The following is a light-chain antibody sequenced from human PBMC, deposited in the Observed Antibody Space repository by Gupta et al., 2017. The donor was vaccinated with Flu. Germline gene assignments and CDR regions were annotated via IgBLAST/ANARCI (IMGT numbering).Light chain of an antibody. CDR1: QAVNYN. CDR2: GSS. CDR3: QQYNNWPWT. Sequence: PATLSVSQGGRATLSCRASQAVNYNLAWYQQKPGQAPRLLISGSSARASGLPDRFSGSGSGTEFTLTISSLQSEDFAVYYCQQYNNWPWTFGQGTKVEIK. J-gene: IGKJ1*01. V-gene: IGKV3-15*01.